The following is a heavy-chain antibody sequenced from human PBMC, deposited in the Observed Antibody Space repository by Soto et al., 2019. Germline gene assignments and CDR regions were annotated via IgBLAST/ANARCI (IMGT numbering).Heavy chain of an antibody. V-gene: IGHV3-9*01. J-gene: IGHJ4*02. Sequence: EVQLVESGGGLVQPGRSLRLSCAASGFTFDDYAMHWVRQAPGKGLEWVSGISWNSGSIGYADSVKGRFTISRDNAKNSLYLQMNSLRAEDTALYYCAKSELVVGATLDYWGQGTLVTVSS. D-gene: IGHD1-26*01. CDR1: GFTFDDYA. CDR3: AKSELVVGATLDY. CDR2: ISWNSGSI.